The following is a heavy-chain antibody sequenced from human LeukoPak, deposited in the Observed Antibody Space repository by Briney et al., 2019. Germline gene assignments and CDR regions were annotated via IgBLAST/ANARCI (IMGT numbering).Heavy chain of an antibody. J-gene: IGHJ4*02. V-gene: IGHV4-34*01. CDR1: GGSFSGYY. D-gene: IGHD7-27*01. CDR3: ARESRDWGSFDY. Sequence: PSETLSLTCALYGGSFSGYYWSWVRQPPGKGLEWIGEVNDSGSTNYNPSLKSRVTLSEDTSKKQFSLKLSSVTAADTAVYYCARESRDWGSFDYWGQGALVTVSS. CDR2: VNDSGST.